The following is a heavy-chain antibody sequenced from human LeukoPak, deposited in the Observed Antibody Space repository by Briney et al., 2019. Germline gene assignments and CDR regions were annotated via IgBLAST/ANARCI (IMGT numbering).Heavy chain of an antibody. CDR3: ARVSSGLDCSSTSCYLAYYFDY. J-gene: IGHJ4*02. Sequence: EPSETLSLTCTVSGGSISSYYWSWIRQPPGKGLEWIGYIYYSGSTNYNPSLKSRVTISVDTSKNQFSLKLSSVTAADTAVYYCARVSSGLDCSSTSCYLAYYFDYWGQGTLVTVSS. D-gene: IGHD2-2*01. CDR1: GGSISSYY. CDR2: IYYSGST. V-gene: IGHV4-59*01.